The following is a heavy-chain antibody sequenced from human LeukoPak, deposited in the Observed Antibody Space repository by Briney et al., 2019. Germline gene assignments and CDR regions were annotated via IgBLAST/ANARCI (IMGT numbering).Heavy chain of an antibody. CDR3: AKSNSGTSPNAFDI. D-gene: IGHD1-26*01. J-gene: IGHJ3*02. Sequence: GRSLRLSCAASGFTFSSYAMHWVRQAPGKGLEWVAVISYDGSNKYYADSVKGRFTISRDNSKNTLYLQMNSLRAEDTAVYYCAKSNSGTSPNAFDIWGQGTKVTVSS. V-gene: IGHV3-30-3*01. CDR2: ISYDGSNK. CDR1: GFTFSSYA.